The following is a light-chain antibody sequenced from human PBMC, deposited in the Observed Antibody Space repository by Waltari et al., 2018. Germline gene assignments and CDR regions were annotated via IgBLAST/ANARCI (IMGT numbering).Light chain of an antibody. CDR1: QSLVHSDGKTY. J-gene: IGKJ1*01. CDR3: MQGTHWPPWT. Sequence: DVVMTQSPLSLSVTLGQPASISCTSSQSLVHSDGKTYLNWYQQRPGQSPRRLLYKVSNPDSGVPDRFSGSGSGTDFTLKISRVEAEDVGVYYCMQGTHWPPWTFGQGTKVEIK. CDR2: KVS. V-gene: IGKV2-30*02.